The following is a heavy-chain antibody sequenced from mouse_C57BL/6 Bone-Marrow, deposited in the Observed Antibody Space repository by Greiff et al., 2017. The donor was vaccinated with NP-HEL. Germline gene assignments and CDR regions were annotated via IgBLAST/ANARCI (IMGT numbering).Heavy chain of an antibody. D-gene: IGHD2-1*01. V-gene: IGHV1-47*01. CDR3: ARGGNYWYYFDY. CDR2: FHPYNDDT. Sequence: QVQLQQSGAELVKPGASVTMSCKASGYTFTTYPIEWVKQNHGKSLAWIGNFHPYNDDTEYNEKFQNKATLTVEKSSSTVYLELSRLTSDDSSVYYCARGGNYWYYFDYWGQGTTRTVSS. CDR1: GYTFTTYP. J-gene: IGHJ2*01.